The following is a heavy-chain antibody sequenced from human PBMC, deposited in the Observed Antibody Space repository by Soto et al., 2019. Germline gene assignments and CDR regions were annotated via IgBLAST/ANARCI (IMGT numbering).Heavy chain of an antibody. CDR3: AKEGGLSGSYYISSSYYFDY. Sequence: QVQLVESGGGVVQPGRSLRLSCVASGFTFSSYGMHWVRQAPGKGLELVAIIPYDGSNTYYADSVKGRFTISRDNSKNTLYLQMNSLRAEDTSVYYCAKEGGLSGSYYISSSYYFDYWGHGTLVTVSS. CDR2: IPYDGSNT. V-gene: IGHV3-30*18. J-gene: IGHJ4*01. CDR1: GFTFSSYG. D-gene: IGHD1-26*01.